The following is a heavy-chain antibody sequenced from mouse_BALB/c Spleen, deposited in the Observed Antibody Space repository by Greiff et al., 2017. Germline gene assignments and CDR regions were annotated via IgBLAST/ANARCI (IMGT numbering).Heavy chain of an antibody. D-gene: IGHD2-1*01. V-gene: IGHV1-80*01. J-gene: IGHJ4*01. CDR3: ARRDYGNPGGAMDY. CDR2: IYPGDGDT. Sequence: QVQLQQSGAELVRPGSSVKISCKASGYAFSSYWMNWVKQRPGQGLEWIGQIYPGDGDTNYNGKFKGKATLTADKSSSTAYMQLSSLTSEDSAVYFCARRDYGNPGGAMDYWGQGTSVTVSS. CDR1: GYAFSSYW.